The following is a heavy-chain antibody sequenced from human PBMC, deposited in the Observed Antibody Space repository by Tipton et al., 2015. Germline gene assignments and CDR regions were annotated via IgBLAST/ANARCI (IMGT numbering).Heavy chain of an antibody. V-gene: IGHV4-4*02. CDR3: ARDLEHGMDV. Sequence: SLRLSCAVSGDSFSSSNWWSWVRQPPGKGLEWIGEIYHTGSTNFQPSLRSRVTMSVDKSKNQFSLNLRSVTAADTAVYYCARDLEHGMDVWGQGTTVTVSS. D-gene: IGHD5-24*01. CDR1: GDSFSSSNW. J-gene: IGHJ6*02. CDR2: IYHTGST.